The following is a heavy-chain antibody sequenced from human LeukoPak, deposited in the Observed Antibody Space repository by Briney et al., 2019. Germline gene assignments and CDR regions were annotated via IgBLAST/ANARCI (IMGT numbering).Heavy chain of an antibody. CDR1: GFTFSSYG. J-gene: IGHJ4*02. Sequence: GGSLRLSCAASGFTFSSYGMHWVRQAPGKGLEWVAFIWYDGSNKYYADSVKGRFTISRDNSKNTLHLQMNSLRGEDTAVYNCAKDGVGTSGWRIWGQGTLVTVSS. CDR3: AKDGVGTSGWRI. D-gene: IGHD6-19*01. CDR2: IWYDGSNK. V-gene: IGHV3-30*02.